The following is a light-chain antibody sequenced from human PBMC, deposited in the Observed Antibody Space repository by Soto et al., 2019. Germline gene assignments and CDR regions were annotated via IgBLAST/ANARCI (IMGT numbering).Light chain of an antibody. CDR3: QQYGSSSFT. CDR2: GAS. V-gene: IGKV3-20*01. J-gene: IGKJ5*01. Sequence: EIVLTQSPGTLSLSPGERATLSCRASQSVSSSYLAWYQQKPGQAPRLLIYGASSRATGIPDRFSGSGSGKDFTLTIIRLEPEDFAVYYCQQYGSSSFTFGQGTRLEIK. CDR1: QSVSSSY.